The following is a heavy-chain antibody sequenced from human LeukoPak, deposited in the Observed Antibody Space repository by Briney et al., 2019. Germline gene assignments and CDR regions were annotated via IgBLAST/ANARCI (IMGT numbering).Heavy chain of an antibody. Sequence: ASVKVSCKASGYTFTNYDINWVRQPTGQGLEWMGWMNPNSGNTGYAQKFQGRVTMTRNTSISTAYMELSSLRSEDTAVYYCARVNCRSTNCRSKFLDYWGQGTLVTVSS. CDR2: MNPNSGNT. J-gene: IGHJ4*02. V-gene: IGHV1-8*01. D-gene: IGHD2-2*01. CDR3: ARVNCRSTNCRSKFLDY. CDR1: GYTFTNYD.